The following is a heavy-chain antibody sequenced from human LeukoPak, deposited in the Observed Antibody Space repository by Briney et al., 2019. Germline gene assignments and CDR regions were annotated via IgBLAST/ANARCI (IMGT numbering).Heavy chain of an antibody. J-gene: IGHJ4*02. CDR3: ARRSYYYDSSGYTVYYFDS. D-gene: IGHD3-22*01. CDR1: GVSISSAGYY. V-gene: IGHV4-31*03. Sequence: SETLSLTCTVSGVSISSAGYYWTWIRQRPGKGLEWIGYIYYSGSAYYNPSLKSRVTISIDTSKNQFSLKLTSVTAADTAVFYCARRSYYYDSSGYTVYYFDSWGQGTLVTVSS. CDR2: IYYSGSA.